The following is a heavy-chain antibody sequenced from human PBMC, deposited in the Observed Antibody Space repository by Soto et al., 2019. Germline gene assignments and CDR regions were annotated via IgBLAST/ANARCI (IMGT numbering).Heavy chain of an antibody. Sequence: PGESLKISCKGSGYSFTTYWIGWVRQMPGKGLEWMGIIYPGDSDTRYSPSFQGRVTISADKSISTAYVQWSSLRASDTAMYYCARQKYSSSSARYDYWGQGTLVTVSS. D-gene: IGHD6-6*01. CDR1: GYSFTTYW. J-gene: IGHJ4*02. CDR3: ARQKYSSSSARYDY. V-gene: IGHV5-51*01. CDR2: IYPGDSDT.